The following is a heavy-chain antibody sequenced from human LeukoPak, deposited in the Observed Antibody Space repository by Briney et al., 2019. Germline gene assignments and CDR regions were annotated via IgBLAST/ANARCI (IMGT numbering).Heavy chain of an antibody. CDR3: ARGHTILDP. V-gene: IGHV3-7*01. CDR1: GLTLSDHW. Sequence: QSGGSLRLSCAASGLTLSDHWMSWVRQAPGKGLEGVANIKGDGSEKYYVDSVKGRFTVSRDNAKNIVYLQMNSLRVEDTAVYCCARGHTILDPRGQGTLVTVSS. J-gene: IGHJ5*02. CDR2: IKGDGSEK.